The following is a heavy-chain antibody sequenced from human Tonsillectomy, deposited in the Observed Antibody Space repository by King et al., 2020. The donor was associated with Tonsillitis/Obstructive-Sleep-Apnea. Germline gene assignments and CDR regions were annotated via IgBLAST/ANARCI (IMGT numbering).Heavy chain of an antibody. V-gene: IGHV4-4*02. CDR1: GGSISSSNW. J-gene: IGHJ4*02. CDR2: IYHSGST. Sequence: QLQESGPGLVKHSGTLSLTCAVSGGSISSSNWWSWVRQPPGKGLEWIGEIYHSGSTNYNPSLKSRVTISVDKSKNQFSLKLSSVTAADTAVYYCASFASLSYCSGGSCSRDYWGQGTLVTVSS. D-gene: IGHD2-15*01. CDR3: ASFASLSYCSGGSCSRDY.